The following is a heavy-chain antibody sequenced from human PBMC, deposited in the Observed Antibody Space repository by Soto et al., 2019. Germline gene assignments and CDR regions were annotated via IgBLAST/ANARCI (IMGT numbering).Heavy chain of an antibody. CDR3: ARDIGVGPAGFDY. Sequence: GGSLRLSCAASGFTFSSYEMNWVRQAPGKGLEWVSHISSGGSSIYYADSVKGRFTISRDNAKNSVYLQMNSLRAEDTAVYYCARDIGVGPAGFDYWGQGTLVTVSS. D-gene: IGHD2-2*01. CDR1: GFTFSSYE. J-gene: IGHJ4*02. V-gene: IGHV3-48*03. CDR2: ISSGGSSI.